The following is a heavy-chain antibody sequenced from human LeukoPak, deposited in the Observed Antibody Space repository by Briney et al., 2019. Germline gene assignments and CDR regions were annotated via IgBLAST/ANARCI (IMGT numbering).Heavy chain of an antibody. CDR1: GFTFSSYS. V-gene: IGHV3-21*04. CDR2: ISSSSSYI. CDR3: AKIGTHSTDYDILTGSLEIDP. Sequence: GGSLRLSCAASGFTFSSYSMNWVRQAPGKGLEWVSSISSSSSYIYYADSVKGRFTISRDNAKNSLYLQMNSLRAEDTAVYYCAKIGTHSTDYDILTGSLEIDPWGQGTLVTVSS. D-gene: IGHD3-9*01. J-gene: IGHJ5*02.